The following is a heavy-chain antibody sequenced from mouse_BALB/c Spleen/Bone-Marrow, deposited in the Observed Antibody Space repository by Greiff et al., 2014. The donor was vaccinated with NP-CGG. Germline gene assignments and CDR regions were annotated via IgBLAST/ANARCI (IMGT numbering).Heavy chain of an antibody. J-gene: IGHJ1*01. CDR3: ARHESYGNYLYFDV. CDR2: FYPGSGSI. V-gene: IGHV1-62-2*01. CDR1: GYTFTKYI. Sequence: LVESGAGLVKPGASVKLSCKASGYTFTKYIIHWVKQRSGQGLEWIGWFYPGSGSIKCNEKFKDKATLTADKSSSTVYMELSRLTSEDSAVYFCARHESYGNYLYFDVWGAGTTVTVSS. D-gene: IGHD2-10*02.